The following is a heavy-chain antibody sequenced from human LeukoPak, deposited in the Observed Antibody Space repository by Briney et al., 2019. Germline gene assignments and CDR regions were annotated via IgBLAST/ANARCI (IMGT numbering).Heavy chain of an antibody. D-gene: IGHD4-17*01. J-gene: IGHJ2*01. CDR2: ISHSGST. CDR1: GESFCGYY. CDR3: ATTGYGDYDQNWYFDL. Sequence: SETLSLTCAPSGESFCGYYWSSRRDTPADTLGCIGEISHSGSTNYNPSLKSRVTISVDTSKNQFSLKLSSVTAADTAVYYCATTGYGDYDQNWYFDLWGRGTLVTVSS. V-gene: IGHV4-34*01.